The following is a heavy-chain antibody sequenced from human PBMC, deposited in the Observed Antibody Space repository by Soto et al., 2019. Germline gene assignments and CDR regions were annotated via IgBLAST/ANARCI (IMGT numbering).Heavy chain of an antibody. CDR1: GDSISSGGYY. J-gene: IGHJ5*02. D-gene: IGHD3-10*01. Sequence: QVQVQESGPGLVKPSQTLSLTCTVSGDSISSGGYYWSWIRQHPGKGPEWMGYIYHRGSTFYRPSLKSRVSISRDTSKNQFSLKLTSVTAADTAIYYCARSVQVRGGLITSGLAWFDPWGQGILVTVSS. CDR2: IYHRGST. CDR3: ARSVQVRGGLITSGLAWFDP. V-gene: IGHV4-31*02.